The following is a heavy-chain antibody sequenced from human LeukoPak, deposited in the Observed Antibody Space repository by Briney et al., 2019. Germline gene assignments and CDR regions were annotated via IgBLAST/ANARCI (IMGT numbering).Heavy chain of an antibody. Sequence: SETLSLTCTVSGGSISSSSYYWGWIRQPPGKGLEWIGSIYYSGSTYYNPSLKSRVTISVDTSKNQFSLKLSSVTAADTAVYYCARDLRGGFMVRGAPDYYMDVWGKGTTVTISS. CDR2: IYYSGST. D-gene: IGHD3-10*01. CDR3: ARDLRGGFMVRGAPDYYMDV. J-gene: IGHJ6*03. V-gene: IGHV4-39*07. CDR1: GGSISSSSYY.